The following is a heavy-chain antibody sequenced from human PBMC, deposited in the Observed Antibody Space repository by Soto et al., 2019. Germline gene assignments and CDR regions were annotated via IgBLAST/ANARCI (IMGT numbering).Heavy chain of an antibody. V-gene: IGHV3-21*02. CDR2: ISSSSSYI. J-gene: IGHJ4*02. CDR1: GFTFSAYS. CDR3: ARWAATTTGLIDY. Sequence: EVQLVESGGGLVKPGGSLRLSCAASGFTFSAYSMNWVRQAPGKGLEWVSSISSSSSYIFYADSVKGRFTISRDNARNSLYLQVNSLRAEDTAVYYCARWAATTTGLIDYWGQGTLVTVSS. D-gene: IGHD4-4*01.